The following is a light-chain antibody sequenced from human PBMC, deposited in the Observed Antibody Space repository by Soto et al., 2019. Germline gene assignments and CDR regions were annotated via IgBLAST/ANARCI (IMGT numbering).Light chain of an antibody. V-gene: IGKV3-15*01. J-gene: IGKJ5*01. Sequence: EIILTQSPDTLSLSPGERVTLSFRASQSVSSNLAWHQQKPGQAPRILMYDASTRATGIPARFSGSGSGTEFTLTISSLQSEDFAVYYCQQYHNWPINFGRGTRLEIK. CDR3: QQYHNWPIN. CDR1: QSVSSN. CDR2: DAS.